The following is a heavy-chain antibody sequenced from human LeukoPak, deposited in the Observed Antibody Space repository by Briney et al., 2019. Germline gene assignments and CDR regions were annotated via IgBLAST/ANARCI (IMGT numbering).Heavy chain of an antibody. D-gene: IGHD2-21*02. V-gene: IGHV4-30-4*01. CDR2: IYYSEM. CDR3: ARTPTYCGGDCYYFDP. J-gene: IGHJ5*02. Sequence: SETLSLTCTVSGGSISSGDYYWSWIRQPPGKGLEWIGYIYYSEMYNNPSLKSRVTISVDTSKNQFSLKLSSVTAADTAMYFCARTPTYCGGDCYYFDPRGQGTLVTVSS. CDR1: GGSISSGDYY.